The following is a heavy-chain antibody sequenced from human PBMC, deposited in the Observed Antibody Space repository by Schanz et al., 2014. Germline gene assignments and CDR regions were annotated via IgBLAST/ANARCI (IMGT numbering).Heavy chain of an antibody. CDR2: TSYDGGTK. V-gene: IGHV3-30*14. CDR3: ARGGRLRFHWFFDL. D-gene: IGHD1-26*01. J-gene: IGHJ2*01. CDR1: GFTFSLYA. Sequence: QGHLVESGGGVVQPGRSLRLSCAASGFTFSLYAVHWVRQAPGKVLAWVAVTSYDGGTKSYADSVKGRFTISRDNSKNTLYLQMNSLRSEDTAVYYCARGGRLRFHWFFDLWGRGTLVTVSS.